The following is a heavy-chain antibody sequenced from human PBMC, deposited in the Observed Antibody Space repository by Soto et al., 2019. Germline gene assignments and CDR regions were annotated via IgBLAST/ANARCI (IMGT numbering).Heavy chain of an antibody. J-gene: IGHJ4*02. CDR3: SRDGDWSFDF. Sequence: QVQLQESGPGLLEPSGTLSLTCAVSGGSISGGKWWSWVRQPPGKGLEWIGEIYHGGSTSYNPSLKRRVNISVDRSNTQFSLKLSSVTAAATAVYFCSRDGDWSFDFWGQGTLVTVSS. V-gene: IGHV4-4*02. CDR2: IYHGGST. D-gene: IGHD2-21*02. CDR1: GGSISGGKW.